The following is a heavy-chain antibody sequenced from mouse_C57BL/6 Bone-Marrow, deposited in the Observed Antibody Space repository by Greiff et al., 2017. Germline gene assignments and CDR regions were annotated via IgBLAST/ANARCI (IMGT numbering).Heavy chain of an antibody. CDR1: GFTFSSYG. V-gene: IGHV5-6*01. CDR3: ARRPAYGGFAY. J-gene: IGHJ3*01. Sequence: EVQVVESGGDLVKPGGSLKLSCAASGFTFSSYGMSWVRQTPDKRLEWVATISSGGSYTYYPDSVKGRFTISRDNAKNTLYLQMSSLKSEDTAMYYCARRPAYGGFAYWGQGTLVTVSA. CDR2: ISSGGSYT. D-gene: IGHD1-1*02.